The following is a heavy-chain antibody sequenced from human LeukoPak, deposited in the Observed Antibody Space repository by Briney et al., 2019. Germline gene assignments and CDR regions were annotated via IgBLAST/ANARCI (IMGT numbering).Heavy chain of an antibody. D-gene: IGHD5-12*01. CDR3: AKDLGSGYDYLAGY. V-gene: IGHV3-74*01. J-gene: IGHJ4*02. CDR1: GFTFSSYW. Sequence: GGSPRLSCAASGFTFSSYWMHWVRHAPGKGLVWVSRINSDGSSTNYADSVKGRFTISRDNAKNTLYLQMNSLRAEDTAVYYCAKDLGSGYDYLAGYWGQGTLVTVSS. CDR2: INSDGSST.